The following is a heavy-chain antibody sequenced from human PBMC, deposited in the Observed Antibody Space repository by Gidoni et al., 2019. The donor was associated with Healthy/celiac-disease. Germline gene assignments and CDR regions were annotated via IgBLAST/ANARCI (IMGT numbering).Heavy chain of an antibody. CDR2: IRGSGVST. CDR3: AKAPGVWETENWFDP. D-gene: IGHD6-6*01. Sequence: EGQLVESGGGLVQPGGSRRLSGEASGGTRSSYAMSWGRQAPGKGLEWVSAIRGSGVSTYYADSVQGRFTISRDNSKNTLYLQMNRLRAEDTAVYYCAKAPGVWETENWFDPWGQGTLVTVSS. CDR1: GGTRSSYA. V-gene: IGHV3-23*04. J-gene: IGHJ5*02.